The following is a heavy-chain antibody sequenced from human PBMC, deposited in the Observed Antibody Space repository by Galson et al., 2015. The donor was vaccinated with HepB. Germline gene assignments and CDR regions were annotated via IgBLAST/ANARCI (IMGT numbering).Heavy chain of an antibody. J-gene: IGHJ4*02. Sequence: QSGAEVKKPGESLRVSCKTSGYNFTNYWVSWVRQMPGKGPEWMGKIDPTDSYTNYSPSFQGHVTISTDKSVSTAYLQWNSLKASDTAIYYCARQPYYYDALTCYYRGTYYLDYWGPGAHVTVSS. CDR3: ARQPYYYDALTCYYRGTYYLDY. V-gene: IGHV5-10-1*01. D-gene: IGHD3-9*01. CDR1: GYNFTNYW. CDR2: IDPTDSYT.